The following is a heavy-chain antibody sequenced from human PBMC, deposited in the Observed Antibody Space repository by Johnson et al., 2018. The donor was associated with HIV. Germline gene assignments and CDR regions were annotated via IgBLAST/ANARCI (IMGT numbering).Heavy chain of an antibody. CDR1: GFNVSNNY. Sequence: VQLVESGGGLVQPGGSLGLACVGSGFNVSNNYMSWVRQPPGQGLEWVSTLYSSGNTYYADSVKGRFTISRDSSRNTLYLQIDTLKVEDTALYYCAKDLGEREGEEWSSDYYDFGRDLPCLDPRGVVGTFDIWGQGTMVTVSS. J-gene: IGHJ3*02. CDR3: AKDLGEREGEEWSSDYYDFGRDLPCLDPRGVVGTFDI. D-gene: IGHD3-3*01. CDR2: LYSSGNT. V-gene: IGHV3-53*01.